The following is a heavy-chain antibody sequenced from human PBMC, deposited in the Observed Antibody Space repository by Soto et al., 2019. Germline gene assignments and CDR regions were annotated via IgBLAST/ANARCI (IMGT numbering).Heavy chain of an antibody. CDR1: GGSISSGDYY. D-gene: IGHD3-22*01. V-gene: IGHV4-30-4*01. CDR3: ARAPGYYYDSSGYYT. Sequence: SETLSLTCTVSGGSISSGDYYWSWIRQPPGKGLEWIGYIYYSGSTYYNPSLKSRVTISVDTSKNQFSLKLSSVTAADTAVYYCARAPGYYYDSSGYYTWGQGTLVTV. CDR2: IYYSGST. J-gene: IGHJ5*02.